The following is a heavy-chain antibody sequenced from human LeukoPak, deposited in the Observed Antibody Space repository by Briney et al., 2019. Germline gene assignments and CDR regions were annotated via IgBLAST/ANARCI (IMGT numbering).Heavy chain of an antibody. CDR1: GYTFTGYY. D-gene: IGHD3-10*01. CDR2: INPNSGGT. Sequence: ASVKVCCKASGYTFTGYYMHWGRQAPGQGLEWMGWINPNSGGTNYAQKFQGWVTMTRDTSISTAYMELSRLRSDDTAVYYCARRGPGAAYGMDVWGKGTTVTVSS. J-gene: IGHJ6*04. V-gene: IGHV1-2*04. CDR3: ARRGPGAAYGMDV.